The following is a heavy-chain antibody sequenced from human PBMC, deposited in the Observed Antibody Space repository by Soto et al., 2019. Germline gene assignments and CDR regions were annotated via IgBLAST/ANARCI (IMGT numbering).Heavy chain of an antibody. Sequence: EVQLVESGGGLVKPGGSLRLSCAASGFTFSSYSMNWVRQAPGKGLEWVSSISSSSSYIYYADSVKGRFTISRDNAKNSLYLQMNSLGAEDTAVYYCARDQGGVYSSSWYGGAFDIWGQGTMVTVSS. J-gene: IGHJ3*02. V-gene: IGHV3-21*01. CDR2: ISSSSSYI. CDR3: ARDQGGVYSSSWYGGAFDI. CDR1: GFTFSSYS. D-gene: IGHD6-13*01.